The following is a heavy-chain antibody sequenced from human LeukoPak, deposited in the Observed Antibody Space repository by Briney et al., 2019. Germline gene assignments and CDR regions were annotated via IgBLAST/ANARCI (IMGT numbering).Heavy chain of an antibody. J-gene: IGHJ6*03. V-gene: IGHV4-34*01. CDR2: INHSGST. CDR3: ARGHCTNGVCYRYYYYYYMDV. CDR1: GGSFSGYY. Sequence: SETLSLTCAVYGGSFSGYYWSWIRQPPGKGLEWIGEINHSGSTNYNPSLKSRVTISVGTSKNQFSLKLSSVTAADTAVYYCARGHCTNGVCYRYYYYYYMDVWGKGTTVTVSS. D-gene: IGHD2-8*01.